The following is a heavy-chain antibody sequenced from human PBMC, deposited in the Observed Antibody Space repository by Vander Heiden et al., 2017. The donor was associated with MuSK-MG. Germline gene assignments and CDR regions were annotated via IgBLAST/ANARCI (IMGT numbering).Heavy chain of an antibody. V-gene: IGHV4-31*03. CDR1: GCPISSGGYY. J-gene: IGHJ4*02. D-gene: IGHD3-3*01. CDR2: IYYSGST. CDR3: ARGYDFWSGSYYFDY. Sequence: QVQLQESGPGLVKPSQTLSLTCTVSGCPISSGGYYLSWIRLNPGKGLEWIGYIYYSGSTYYNPSLKSRVTISVDTSKNQFSLKLSSVTAADTAVYYCARGYDFWSGSYYFDYWGQGTLVTVSS.